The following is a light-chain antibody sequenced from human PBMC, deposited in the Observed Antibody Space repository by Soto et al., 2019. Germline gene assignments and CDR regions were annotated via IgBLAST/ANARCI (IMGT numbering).Light chain of an antibody. Sequence: DIQLTQSPSFLSASVGDRVTITCRASQDISDYLAWYQQRPGKAPKLLIYAASTLQSGVPSRFSGSGSGTEFTLTISSLQPDDFATYYCQQYNSYSYTFGQGTK. CDR1: QDISDY. CDR3: QQYNSYSYT. V-gene: IGKV1-9*01. CDR2: AAS. J-gene: IGKJ2*01.